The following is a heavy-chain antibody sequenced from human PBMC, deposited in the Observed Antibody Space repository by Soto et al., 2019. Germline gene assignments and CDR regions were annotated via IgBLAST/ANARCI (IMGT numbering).Heavy chain of an antibody. D-gene: IGHD2-2*01. V-gene: IGHV3-66*01. CDR2: IYSGGST. J-gene: IGHJ4*02. Sequence: GGSLRLSCAASGFTVSSNYMSWVRQAPGKGLEWVSVIYSGGSTYYADSVKGRFTISRDNSKNTLYLQMNSLRAEDTAVYYCARGDSYCSSTSCYPFDYWGQGTLVTVSS. CDR1: GFTVSSNY. CDR3: ARGDSYCSSTSCYPFDY.